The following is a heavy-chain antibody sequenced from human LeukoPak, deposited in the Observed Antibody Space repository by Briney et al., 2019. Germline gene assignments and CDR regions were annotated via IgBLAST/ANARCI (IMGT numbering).Heavy chain of an antibody. CDR1: GGSISSYF. CDR2: ISTSGST. CDR3: ARHGTMVRGVIDY. V-gene: IGHV4-4*09. J-gene: IGHJ4*02. Sequence: SETLSLTCSVSGGSISSYFWSWLRQSPGKGLEWIGYISTSGSTTYNPSLKSRLTISVDASRNQFSLKLSSVTAADTAVYYCARHGTMVRGVIDYWGQGTLVTVSS. D-gene: IGHD3-10*01.